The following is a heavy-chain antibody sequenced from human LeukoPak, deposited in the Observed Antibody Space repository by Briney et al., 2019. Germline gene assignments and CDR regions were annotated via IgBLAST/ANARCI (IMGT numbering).Heavy chain of an antibody. CDR3: ARDSTQTAAALD. Sequence: GASVKVSCKASGYIFTSYSMHWVRQAPGQGLEWMGIINPSGGSTSYAQKFQGRVTMTRDTSTSTVYMELSSLRSEDTAVYYCARDSTQTAAALDWGQGTLVTVSS. CDR2: INPSGGST. J-gene: IGHJ4*02. D-gene: IGHD6-13*01. CDR1: GYIFTSYS. V-gene: IGHV1-46*01.